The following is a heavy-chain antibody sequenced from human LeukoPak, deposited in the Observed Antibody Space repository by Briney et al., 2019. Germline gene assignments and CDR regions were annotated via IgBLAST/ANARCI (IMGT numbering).Heavy chain of an antibody. V-gene: IGHV1-18*01. CDR1: GYTFINYG. D-gene: IGHD6-13*01. CDR2: ISAYNGNT. J-gene: IGHJ4*02. CDR3: ARGPAAAGIDFDY. Sequence: ASVKVSCKASGYTFINYGISWVRQAPGQGLEWMGWISAYNGNTNYAQKFQGRVTMTRNTSISTAYMELSSLRSEDTAVYYCARGPAAAGIDFDYWGQGTLVTVSS.